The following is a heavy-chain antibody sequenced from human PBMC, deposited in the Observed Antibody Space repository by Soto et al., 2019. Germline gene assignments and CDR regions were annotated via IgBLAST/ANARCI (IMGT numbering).Heavy chain of an antibody. CDR1: GYTFTGYY. CDR2: INPNSGGT. CDR3: AKDLKVIVVVPAATNFDY. J-gene: IGHJ4*02. V-gene: IGHV1-2*02. Sequence: ASVKVSCKASGYTFTGYYMHWVRQAPGQGLEWMGWINPNSGGTNYAQKFQGRFTISRDNSKNTLYLQMNSLRAEDTAVYYCAKDLKVIVVVPAATNFDYWGQGTLVTVSS. D-gene: IGHD2-2*01.